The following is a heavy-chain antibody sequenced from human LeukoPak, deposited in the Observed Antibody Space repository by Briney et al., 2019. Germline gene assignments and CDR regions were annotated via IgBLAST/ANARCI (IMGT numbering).Heavy chain of an antibody. CDR3: AKIQPSNWEGGY. Sequence: GGSPRLSCAATGFTFSSYAMSWVRQAPGKGLEWVSAISGSGGSTYYADSVKGRFTISRDNSKNTLYLQMNSLRAEDTAVYYCAKIQPSNWEGGYWGQGTLVTVSS. J-gene: IGHJ4*02. CDR2: ISGSGGST. D-gene: IGHD7-27*01. V-gene: IGHV3-23*01. CDR1: GFTFSSYA.